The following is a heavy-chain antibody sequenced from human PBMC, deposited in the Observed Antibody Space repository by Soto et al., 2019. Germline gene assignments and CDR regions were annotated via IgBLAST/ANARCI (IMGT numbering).Heavy chain of an antibody. D-gene: IGHD4-17*01. J-gene: IGHJ4*02. CDR2: SYYSGRT. Sequence: QVQLQESGPGLVKPSETLSLTCTVSGGSLSNYYWSWIRQPPGKGLEWIGYSYYSGRTNYNPSLKSRLTMSVDTSKNQVSLKLNSVTAADTAVYYCARNDHGGNPFFANWGQGTLVTVSS. V-gene: IGHV4-59*01. CDR1: GGSLSNYY. CDR3: ARNDHGGNPFFAN.